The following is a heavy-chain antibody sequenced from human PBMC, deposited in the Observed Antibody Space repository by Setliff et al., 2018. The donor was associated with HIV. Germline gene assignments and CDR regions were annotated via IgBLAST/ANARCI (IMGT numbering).Heavy chain of an antibody. V-gene: IGHV1-69*10. Sequence: SVKVSCKTSGYPFGDYVLNWVRQAPGQGLEWMGGIIPISDIRHYAQQFRGRLTVTADISTTTAYMEVSSLGSDDTAIYYCAIAPFRIMSAHYRTLDQWGQGTPVTVSS. CDR2: IIPISDIR. J-gene: IGHJ4*02. CDR1: GYPFGDYV. CDR3: AIAPFRIMSAHYRTLDQ. D-gene: IGHD3-9*01.